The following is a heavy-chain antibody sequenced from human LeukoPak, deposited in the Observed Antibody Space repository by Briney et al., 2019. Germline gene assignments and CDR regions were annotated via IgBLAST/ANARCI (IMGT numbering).Heavy chain of an antibody. CDR1: GYTFNSYA. J-gene: IGHJ4*02. V-gene: IGHV3-23*01. Sequence: GGSLRLSCTASGYTFNSYAMSWVRQAPGKGLEWVSGISGSGTSTYYADSVKGRFTISRDNSKNTMYLQMNSLRAEDTALYYCAKEPASGSCFDYWGQGTLVTVSS. CDR2: ISGSGTST. CDR3: AKEPASGSCFDY. D-gene: IGHD3-10*01.